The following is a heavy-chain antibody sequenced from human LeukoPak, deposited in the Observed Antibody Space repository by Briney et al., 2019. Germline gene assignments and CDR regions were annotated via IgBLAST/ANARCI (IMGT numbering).Heavy chain of an antibody. V-gene: IGHV3-48*03. J-gene: IGHJ4*02. CDR1: GFTFSSYE. CDR3: AKFATPYCGGDCSPGYFDY. Sequence: GGSLRLSCAASGFTFSSYEMNWVRQAPGKGLEWVSYISSSGSTIYYADSVKGRFTISRDNAENSLYLQMNSLRAEDTAVYYCAKFATPYCGGDCSPGYFDYWGQGTLVTVSS. CDR2: ISSSGSTI. D-gene: IGHD2-21*02.